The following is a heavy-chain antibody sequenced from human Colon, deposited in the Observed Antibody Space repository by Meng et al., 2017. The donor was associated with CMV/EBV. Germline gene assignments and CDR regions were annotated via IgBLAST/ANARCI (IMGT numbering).Heavy chain of an antibody. CDR2: INPNSGGT. V-gene: IGHV1-2*02. CDR3: ARTKAAAGTWRWFDP. J-gene: IGHJ5*02. CDR1: GYTFTGYY. Sequence: ASVKVSCKASGYTFTGYYMHWVRQAPGQGLEWMGWINPNSGGTNYAQKFQGRVTMTRDTSISTAYMELSRLRSDDMAVYYCARTKAAAGTWRWFDPWGQGTLVTVSS. D-gene: IGHD6-13*01.